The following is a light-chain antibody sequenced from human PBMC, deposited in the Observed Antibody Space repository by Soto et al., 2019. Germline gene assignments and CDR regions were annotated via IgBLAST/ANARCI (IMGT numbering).Light chain of an antibody. Sequence: EIVLTQSPGTLSLSPGERATLSCRASQSVSSSYLAWYQQKPGQAPRLLIYGASSRATGIPDRFSGSGSGTDVTLTISRLEPEDFAVYYCQKYGSAPQTFGQGTKLEIK. J-gene: IGKJ2*01. CDR3: QKYGSAPQT. CDR2: GAS. CDR1: QSVSSSY. V-gene: IGKV3-20*01.